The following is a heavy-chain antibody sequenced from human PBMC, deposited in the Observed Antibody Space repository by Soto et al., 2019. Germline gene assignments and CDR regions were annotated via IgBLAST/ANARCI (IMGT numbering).Heavy chain of an antibody. Sequence: ASQTLSLTCTVSGGSVSSNSYSWGWVRQSPGKGLEWIGSIYSSGSTNYNPSLKSRVTISVDTSKNQFSLKLSSVTAADTAVYYCARLHSGYDSGGIRFDYWGQGTLVTVSS. V-gene: IGHV4-61*01. CDR3: ARLHSGYDSGGIRFDY. CDR1: GGSVSSNSYS. J-gene: IGHJ4*02. CDR2: IYSSGST. D-gene: IGHD5-12*01.